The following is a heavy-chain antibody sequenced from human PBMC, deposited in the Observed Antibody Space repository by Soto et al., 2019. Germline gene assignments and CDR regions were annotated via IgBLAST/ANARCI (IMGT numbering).Heavy chain of an antibody. CDR3: AKEGGGIVVVVAAFAWFDP. V-gene: IGHV3-23*01. D-gene: IGHD2-15*01. CDR2: ISGSGGST. CDR1: GFTFSSYA. Sequence: EVQLLESGGGLVQPGGSLRLSCAASGFTFSSYAMSWVRQAPGKGREWVSAISGSGGSTYYADSVKGRFTISRDNSENTLYLQMNSLRTEDTAVYYCAKEGGGIVVVVAAFAWFDPWGQGTLVTVSS. J-gene: IGHJ5*02.